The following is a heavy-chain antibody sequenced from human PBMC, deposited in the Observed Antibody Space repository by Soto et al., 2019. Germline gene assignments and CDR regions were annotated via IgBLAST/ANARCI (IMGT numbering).Heavy chain of an antibody. CDR1: GGTFSSYA. Sequence: QVQLVQSGAEVKKPGSSVKVSCKASGGTFSSYAISWVRQAPGQGLEWMGGIIPIFGTANYAQKFQGRVTITADESTSTAYIELSSLRSEDTAVYYCAISSGWPPAQEYGMDVWGQGTTVTVSS. V-gene: IGHV1-69*01. J-gene: IGHJ6*02. CDR3: AISSGWPPAQEYGMDV. D-gene: IGHD6-19*01. CDR2: IIPIFGTA.